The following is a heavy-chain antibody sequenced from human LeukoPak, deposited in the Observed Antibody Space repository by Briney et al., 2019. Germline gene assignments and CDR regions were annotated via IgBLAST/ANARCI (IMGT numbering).Heavy chain of an antibody. V-gene: IGHV1-8*03. CDR1: GYTFTSYD. J-gene: IGHJ4*02. D-gene: IGHD4-17*01. CDR3: ARVGGGYGDYLYYFDY. CDR2: MNPNSGNT. Sequence: ASVKVSCKASGYTFTSYDINWVRQATGQGLEWMGWMNPNSGNTGYAQKFQGRVTITRNTSISTAYMELSSLRSEDTAVHYCARVGGGYGDYLYYFDYWGQGTLVTVSS.